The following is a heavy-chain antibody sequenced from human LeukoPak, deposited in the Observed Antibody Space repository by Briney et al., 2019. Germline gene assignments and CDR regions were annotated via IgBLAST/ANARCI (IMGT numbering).Heavy chain of an antibody. J-gene: IGHJ4*02. D-gene: IGHD4-11*01. CDR1: GFTFTSYI. CDR2: VSSGGYNT. Sequence: PGGSLRLSCAASGFTFTSYIMNWVRQAPGKGLEWVSGVSSGGYNTYYADSVKGRFTISRDNSKNTVYLQMSSLRIEDTAVYYCAKDFRSNSPFDRWGQGTLVTVSS. V-gene: IGHV3-23*01. CDR3: AKDFRSNSPFDR.